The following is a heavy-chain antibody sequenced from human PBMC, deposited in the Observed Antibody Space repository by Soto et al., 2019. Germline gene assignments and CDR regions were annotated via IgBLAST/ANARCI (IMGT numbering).Heavy chain of an antibody. J-gene: IGHJ6*02. CDR1: GGSISSFF. V-gene: IGHV4-59*01. CDR3: ARVSMVRGITYYYYYYGMDV. Sequence: SEKLTLSCSVSGGSISSFFGRWLRHALGEGLEWIGYIYYSGSTSYNPSLKSRVTISVDTSKNQFSLKLSSVTAADTAVYYCARVSMVRGITYYYYYYGMDVWGRGTTVT. CDR2: IYYSGST. D-gene: IGHD3-10*01.